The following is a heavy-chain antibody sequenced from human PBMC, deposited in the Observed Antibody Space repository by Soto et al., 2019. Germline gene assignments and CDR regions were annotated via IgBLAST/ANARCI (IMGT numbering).Heavy chain of an antibody. CDR2: ISAYNGNT. CDR3: ARDWGIAVAADYYGRDV. Sequence: ASVNVSCKASGYTFTSYGISWVRQAPGQGLEWMGWISAYNGNTNYAQKLQGRVTMTTDTSTSTADMELRSLRSDDTAVYYCARDWGIAVAADYYGRDVWGKGSTFTVAS. V-gene: IGHV1-18*01. D-gene: IGHD6-19*01. J-gene: IGHJ6*04. CDR1: GYTFTSYG.